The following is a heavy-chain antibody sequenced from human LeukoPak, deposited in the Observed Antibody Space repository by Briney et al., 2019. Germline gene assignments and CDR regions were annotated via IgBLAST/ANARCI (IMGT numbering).Heavy chain of an antibody. CDR2: ISSGSGANT. V-gene: IGHV3-23*01. D-gene: IGHD2/OR15-2a*01. CDR3: ANHHVNIGGAFDI. CDR1: GFTFSSYS. Sequence: GGSLRLSCAASGFTFSSYSMSWVRQAPGKGLEWVSAISSGSGANTFYADSVQGRFTIYRDNSKNTLYLQMRSLRADDTAVYSCANHHVNIGGAFDIWGQGTMVTVSS. J-gene: IGHJ3*02.